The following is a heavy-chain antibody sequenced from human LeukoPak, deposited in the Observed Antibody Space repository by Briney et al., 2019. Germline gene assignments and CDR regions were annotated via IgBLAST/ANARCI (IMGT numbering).Heavy chain of an antibody. Sequence: GGSLRLSCVASGFMLGNNAMSWVRQAPGKGLEWVAATSSSDDGKYHAGSVRGRFTISRDNSKNTLYLQMNSLRAEDAAVYYCAKIPTAVNTYYYYMDVWGKGTTVTVSS. J-gene: IGHJ6*03. V-gene: IGHV3-23*01. D-gene: IGHD4-23*01. CDR3: AKIPTAVNTYYYYMDV. CDR1: GFMLGNNA. CDR2: TSSSDDGK.